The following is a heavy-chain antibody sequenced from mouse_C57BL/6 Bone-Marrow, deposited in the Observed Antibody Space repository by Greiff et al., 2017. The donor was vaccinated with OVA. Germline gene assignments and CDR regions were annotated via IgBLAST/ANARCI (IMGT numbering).Heavy chain of an antibody. CDR2: IYPGDGDT. V-gene: IGHV1-82*01. J-gene: IGHJ1*03. CDR1: GYAFSSSW. Sequence: VQLQQSGPELVKPGASVKISCKASGYAFSSSWMNWVKQRPGKGLEWIGRIYPGDGDTNYNGKFKGKATLTADKSSSTAYMQLSSLTSEDSAVYYCTRDTVVASDWYFDVWGTGTTVTVSS. D-gene: IGHD1-1*01. CDR3: TRDTVVASDWYFDV.